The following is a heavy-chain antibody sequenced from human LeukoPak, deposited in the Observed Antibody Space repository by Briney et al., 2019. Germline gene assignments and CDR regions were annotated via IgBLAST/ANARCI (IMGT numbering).Heavy chain of an antibody. J-gene: IGHJ4*02. Sequence: GRSLRLSCAASGFTFSSYAMHWIRQAPGKGLEWVAVISYDGSNKYYADSVKGRFTISRDNSKNTLYLQMNSLRAEDTAVYYCAREGGSMVTGYFDYWGQGTLVTVSS. D-gene: IGHD5-18*01. CDR3: AREGGSMVTGYFDY. V-gene: IGHV3-30*04. CDR2: ISYDGSNK. CDR1: GFTFSSYA.